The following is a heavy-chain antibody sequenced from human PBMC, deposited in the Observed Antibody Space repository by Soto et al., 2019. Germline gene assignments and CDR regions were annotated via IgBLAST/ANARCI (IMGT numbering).Heavy chain of an antibody. Sequence: QVQLQESGPGLVKPSETLSLTCTVSGTSVSSGSYYWSWIRQPPGKGLEWIGYIYYDGSTIYNPSLKSRLTISLDTSKNQFSLKLTSMTAADTAVYYCARRYYYGSNWFDPWGPGTLVTVSS. V-gene: IGHV4-61*01. J-gene: IGHJ5*02. CDR2: IYYDGST. CDR1: GTSVSSGSYY. D-gene: IGHD3-10*01. CDR3: ARRYYYGSNWFDP.